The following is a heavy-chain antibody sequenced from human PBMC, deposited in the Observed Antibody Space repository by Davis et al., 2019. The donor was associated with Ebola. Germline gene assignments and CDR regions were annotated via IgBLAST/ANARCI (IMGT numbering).Heavy chain of an antibody. D-gene: IGHD2-2*01. Sequence: SETLSLTCPVSGGSISSYYWSWIRQPQGKGLEWIGYIYYSGSTNYNPSLKSRVTISVDTSKNQFSLKLRSVTAADTAVYYCARVRIVVGYYYYGMDVWGQGTTVTVSS. CDR1: GGSISSYY. CDR3: ARVRIVVGYYYYGMDV. V-gene: IGHV4-59*01. CDR2: IYYSGST. J-gene: IGHJ6*02.